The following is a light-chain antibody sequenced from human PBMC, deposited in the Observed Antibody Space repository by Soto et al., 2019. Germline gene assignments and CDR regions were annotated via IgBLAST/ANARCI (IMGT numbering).Light chain of an antibody. CDR2: VNT. V-gene: IGLV1-40*01. CDR3: QSYDDSLSARV. Sequence: QLVLTQPPSVSGAPGQTVTISCTGSSSDIGADYDVHWYQQLPGRAPKLLIYVNTYRPSGVPDRFSGSKSGASASLAITGLQAEDEADYYCQSYDDSLSARVFGSGTKLTVL. J-gene: IGLJ1*01. CDR1: SSDIGADYD.